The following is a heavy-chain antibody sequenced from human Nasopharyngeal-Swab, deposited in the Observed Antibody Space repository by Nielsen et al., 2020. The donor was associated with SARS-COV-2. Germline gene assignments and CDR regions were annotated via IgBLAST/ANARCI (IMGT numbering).Heavy chain of an antibody. Sequence: ASVKISCKASGYTITSYDINWVRQATRQGLEWMGWMNPNSGNTGYAQKFQGRVTITRNTSISTAYMELSSLRSEDTAVYYWSRKGRYCSSTSCGNWFDPWGQGTLVTVSS. CDR1: GYTITSYD. CDR2: MNPNSGNT. CDR3: SRKGRYCSSTSCGNWFDP. V-gene: IGHV1-8*01. D-gene: IGHD2-2*01. J-gene: IGHJ5*02.